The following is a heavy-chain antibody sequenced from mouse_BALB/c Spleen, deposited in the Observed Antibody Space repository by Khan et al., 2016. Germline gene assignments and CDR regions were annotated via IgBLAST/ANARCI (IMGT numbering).Heavy chain of an antibody. CDR3: ARKSTRASY. CDR2: INPSSGYT. D-gene: IGHD3-1*01. V-gene: IGHV1-4*01. J-gene: IGHJ2*01. CDR1: GYTFTSYT. Sequence: QVQLQQSGAELVKPGASVKMSCKASGYTFTSYTMHWVKQRPGQGLEWIGYINPSSGYTKYKQKFKDKATLTADKSSSEAYMQLSSLTSEDSAVYYCARKSTRASYWGQGTTLTVSS.